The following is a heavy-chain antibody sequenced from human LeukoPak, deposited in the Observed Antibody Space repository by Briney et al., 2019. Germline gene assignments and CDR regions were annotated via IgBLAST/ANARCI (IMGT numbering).Heavy chain of an antibody. D-gene: IGHD5-24*01. Sequence: SETLSLTCTVSGYSISSGYYWGWIRQPPGKGLEWIGSIYHSGRTFYNPSLKSRVTISVDTSKNQFSLKLTSVTAADTAMYYCAKVGTRMVTIVAPYYMDVWGKGTTVTVSS. V-gene: IGHV4-38-2*02. CDR3: AKVGTRMVTIVAPYYMDV. CDR2: IYHSGRT. CDR1: GYSISSGYY. J-gene: IGHJ6*03.